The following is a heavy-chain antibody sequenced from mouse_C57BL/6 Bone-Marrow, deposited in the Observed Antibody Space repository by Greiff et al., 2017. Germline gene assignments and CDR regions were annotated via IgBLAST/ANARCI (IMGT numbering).Heavy chain of an antibody. J-gene: IGHJ3*01. CDR1: GFTFSDYG. CDR2: ISNLAYSI. Sequence: EVQVVESGGGLVQPGGSLKLSCAASGFTFSDYGMAWVRQAPRKGPEWVAVISNLAYSIYYADTVTGRFTISRENAKNTLYLEMSSLRSEDTAMYYCARQGYYGSPFAYWGQGTLVTVSA. V-gene: IGHV5-15*01. D-gene: IGHD1-1*01. CDR3: ARQGYYGSPFAY.